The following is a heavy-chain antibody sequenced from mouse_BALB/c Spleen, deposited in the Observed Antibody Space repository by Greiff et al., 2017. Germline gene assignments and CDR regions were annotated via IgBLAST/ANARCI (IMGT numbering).Heavy chain of an antibody. J-gene: IGHJ4*01. CDR2: ISSGSSTI. CDR3: ARTLIVYAMDY. Sequence: EVQVVESGGGLVQPGGSRKLSCAASGFTFSSFGMHWVRQAPEKGLEWVAYISSGSSTIYYADTVKGRFTISRDNPKNTLFLQMTSLRSEDTAMYYCARTLIVYAMDYWGQGTSVTVSS. V-gene: IGHV5-17*02. CDR1: GFTFSSFG.